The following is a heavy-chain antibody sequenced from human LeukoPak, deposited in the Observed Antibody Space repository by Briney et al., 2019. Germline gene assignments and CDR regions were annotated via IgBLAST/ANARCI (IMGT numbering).Heavy chain of an antibody. CDR2: ISSSSSYI. CDR3: ARGGGWSRQRGFDY. V-gene: IGHV3-21*01. Sequence: GGSLRLSCAASGFTFSSYSMNWVRQAPGKGLEWVSSISSSSSYIYYADSVKGRFTISGDNAKNSLYLQMNSLRAEDTAVYYCARGGGWSRQRGFDYWGQGTLVTVSS. J-gene: IGHJ4*02. D-gene: IGHD2-15*01. CDR1: GFTFSSYS.